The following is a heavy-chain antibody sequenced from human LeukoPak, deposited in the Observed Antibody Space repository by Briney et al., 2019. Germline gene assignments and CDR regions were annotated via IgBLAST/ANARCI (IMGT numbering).Heavy chain of an antibody. CDR2: IGGSGTRT. CDR3: AKGAEEGVVITTVYYYYMDV. D-gene: IGHD3-22*01. V-gene: IGHV3-23*01. J-gene: IGHJ6*03. Sequence: GGSLRLSCSASGFTFTTYGMNWVRQAPGKGLEWVSGIGGSGTRTYYADSVKGRFTISRDNSKNTLFLQMNSLRAEDTAVYYCAKGAEEGVVITTVYYYYMDVWGKGTTVTISS. CDR1: GFTFTTYG.